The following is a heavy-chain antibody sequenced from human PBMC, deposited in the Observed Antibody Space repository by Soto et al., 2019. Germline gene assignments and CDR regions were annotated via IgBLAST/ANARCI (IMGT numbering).Heavy chain of an antibody. CDR1: GFSFSSYV. CDR3: AKASDSSWPYYFDS. V-gene: IGHV3-23*01. Sequence: PWGSLRLSCTASGFSFSSYVMAWVRQAPGKGLEWVSAMTDSGGSTYYPDSMKGRFIISRDNSEKTLYLQMNSLRAEDTAVYYCAKASDSSWPYYFDSWGQGTLVTVSS. J-gene: IGHJ4*02. CDR2: MTDSGGST. D-gene: IGHD6-13*01.